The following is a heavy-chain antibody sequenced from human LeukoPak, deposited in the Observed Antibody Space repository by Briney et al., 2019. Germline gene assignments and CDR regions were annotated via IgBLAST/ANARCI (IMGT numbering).Heavy chain of an antibody. V-gene: IGHV3-7*01. CDR1: GFTFSSYW. D-gene: IGHD6-19*01. CDR3: ARDLRIAVASY. Sequence: PGGSLRLSCAASGFTFSSYWMSWVRQAPGKGLEWVANIKQDGSEKYYVDSVKGRFTISRDNAKNSLYLQMNGLRAEDTAVYYCARDLRIAVASYWGQGTLVTVSS. J-gene: IGHJ4*02. CDR2: IKQDGSEK.